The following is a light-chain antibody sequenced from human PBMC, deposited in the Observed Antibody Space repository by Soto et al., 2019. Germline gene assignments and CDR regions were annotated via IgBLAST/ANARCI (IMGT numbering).Light chain of an antibody. CDR1: QSVSRSY. CDR3: QQYGSSFPWT. CDR2: GAS. J-gene: IGKJ1*01. V-gene: IGKV3-20*01. Sequence: EIVLTQSPGTLSLSPGERATLSCRASQSVSRSYLAWYQQKPGQAPRLLIYGASIRATGIPDRFSGSGSGTDFTLTINRLEPEDFAVHYCQQYGSSFPWTFGQWTKVEIK.